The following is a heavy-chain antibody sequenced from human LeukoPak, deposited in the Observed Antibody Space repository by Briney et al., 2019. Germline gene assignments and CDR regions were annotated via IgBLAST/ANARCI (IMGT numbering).Heavy chain of an antibody. Sequence: GSSVKVSCKASGGSFNDYAVSWVRQAPGQALEWMGGIIPVYSITSYAQNIEDRVTLTAGASTSSAYMELRSVTSDDTAVYYCASGEFYRDAEYFDYYYMDVWGTGTTVTVSS. CDR1: GGSFNDYA. CDR2: IIPVYSIT. V-gene: IGHV1-69*01. D-gene: IGHD3-10*01. J-gene: IGHJ6*03. CDR3: ASGEFYRDAEYFDYYYMDV.